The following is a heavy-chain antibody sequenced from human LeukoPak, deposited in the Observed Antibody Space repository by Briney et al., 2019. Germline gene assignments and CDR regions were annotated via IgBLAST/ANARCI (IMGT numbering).Heavy chain of an antibody. Sequence: PGGSLRLSCAVSGFTFTTYWMHWVRQAPGKGLEWVANIKQDGSETYYVDSVKGRFTISRDNAKNSLYLQMNSLRAEDTAVYYCASGVNYFDYWGQGTLVTVSS. J-gene: IGHJ4*02. CDR3: ASGVNYFDY. CDR1: GFTFTTYW. V-gene: IGHV3-7*02. CDR2: IKQDGSET. D-gene: IGHD3-3*01.